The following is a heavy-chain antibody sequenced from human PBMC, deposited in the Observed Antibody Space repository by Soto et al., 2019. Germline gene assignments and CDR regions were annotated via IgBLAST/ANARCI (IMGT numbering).Heavy chain of an antibody. J-gene: IGHJ6*02. Sequence: GSLRLSCAASGFTFSSYEMNWVRQAPGKGLEWVSYISSSGSTIYYADSVKGRFTISRDNAKNSLYLQMNSLRAEDTAVYYCARDLRGYSYGYKGSYGMDVWGQGTTVT. D-gene: IGHD5-18*01. V-gene: IGHV3-48*03. CDR3: ARDLRGYSYGYKGSYGMDV. CDR1: GFTFSSYE. CDR2: ISSSGSTI.